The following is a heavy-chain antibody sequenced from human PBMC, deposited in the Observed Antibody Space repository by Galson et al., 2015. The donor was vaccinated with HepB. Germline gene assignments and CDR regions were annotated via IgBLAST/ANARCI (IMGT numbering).Heavy chain of an antibody. J-gene: IGHJ6*03. CDR1: GDSVSSNSAA. CDR3: AKGNKFSSGVYYYYYMDV. Sequence: CAISGDSVSSNSAAWNWIRQSPSRGLEWLGRTYYRSKWYNDYAVSVKSRITINPDTSKNQFSLQLNSVTPEDTAVYYRAKGNKFSSGVYYYYYMDVWGKGTTVTVSS. CDR2: TYYRSKWYN. V-gene: IGHV6-1*01. D-gene: IGHD6-19*01.